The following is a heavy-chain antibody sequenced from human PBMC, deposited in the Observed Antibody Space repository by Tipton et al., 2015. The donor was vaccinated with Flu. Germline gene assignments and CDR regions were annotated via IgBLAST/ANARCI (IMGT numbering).Heavy chain of an antibody. CDR3: ATLTGDDY. CDR1: GFTFSSYE. J-gene: IGHJ4*02. V-gene: IGHV3-48*03. CDR2: ISSIGSTI. D-gene: IGHD7-27*01. Sequence: QLVQSGGGLVQPGGSLRLSCAASGFTFSSYEMNWVRQAPGKGLEWLSYISSIGSTISYADSVKGRFTISRDNAKNSLYLQLNSLRAEDTAVYYCATLTGDDYWGQGNLVTVSS.